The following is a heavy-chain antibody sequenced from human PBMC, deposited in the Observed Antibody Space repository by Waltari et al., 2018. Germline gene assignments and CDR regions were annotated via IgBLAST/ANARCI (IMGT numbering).Heavy chain of an antibody. CDR3: ARDARDWESVANAYFDS. D-gene: IGHD2-21*01. J-gene: IGHJ4*02. Sequence: QVQLQQRGAGLLKPSETLSLTCDVSGGPLNGYYWSWISQSPGKGLEWIGEVDHSGGANYSPSLNSRATISFDTSKKQFSLTLPSVTAADTAVYYCARDARDWESVANAYFDSWGQGTLVAVSS. CDR2: VDHSGGA. CDR1: GGPLNGYY. V-gene: IGHV4-34*02.